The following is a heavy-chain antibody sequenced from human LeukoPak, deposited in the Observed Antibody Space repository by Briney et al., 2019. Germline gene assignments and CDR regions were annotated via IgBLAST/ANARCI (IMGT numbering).Heavy chain of an antibody. Sequence: VASVKVSCKASGYTFTSYDINWVRQATGQGLEWMGWMNPNSGDTGYAEKFQGRVTMTRDTSTNTAYTELTSLTSDDTAIFYCARTGMGGNVWIDSWGQGTLVTVSS. J-gene: IGHJ5*01. CDR2: MNPNSGDT. V-gene: IGHV1-8*01. CDR3: ARTGMGGNVWIDS. D-gene: IGHD1-26*01. CDR1: GYTFTSYD.